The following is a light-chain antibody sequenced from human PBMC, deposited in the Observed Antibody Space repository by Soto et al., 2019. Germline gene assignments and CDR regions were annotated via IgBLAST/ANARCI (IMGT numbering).Light chain of an antibody. Sequence: DIQMTQSPSSLSASVGDRVAITCRASQSINKYLSWYHQKPGKAPKLLIYAASSLQSGVPSRFNGSGSGTDFILTINTLQPEDFGTYFCQQSHSTPLTFGGGTKVEIK. CDR3: QQSHSTPLT. CDR1: QSINKY. V-gene: IGKV1-39*01. J-gene: IGKJ4*01. CDR2: AAS.